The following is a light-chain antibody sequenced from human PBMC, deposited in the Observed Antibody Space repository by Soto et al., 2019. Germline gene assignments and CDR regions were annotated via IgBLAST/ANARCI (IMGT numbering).Light chain of an antibody. CDR3: QQTYSNPRT. V-gene: IGKV3-15*01. Sequence: EIVMTQSPASLSVSPGETATLSCRASQSISNSLAWYQQKPGQAPSLLIYGASTMATGIPARFSGSGSGTEFTLTISSLQSEDSALYYCQQTYSNPRTFGQGTKVEIK. J-gene: IGKJ1*01. CDR1: QSISNS. CDR2: GAS.